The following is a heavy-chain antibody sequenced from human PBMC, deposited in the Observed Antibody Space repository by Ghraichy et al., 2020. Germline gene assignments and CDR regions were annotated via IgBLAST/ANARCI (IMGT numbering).Heavy chain of an antibody. CDR2: IIPIFGTA. Sequence: SVKVSCKASGGTFSSYAISWVRQAPGQGLEWMGGIIPIFGTANYAQKFQGRVTITADESTSTAYMELSSLRSEDTAVYYCARGGAAIAVAAPEYYFDYWGQGTLVTVSS. D-gene: IGHD6-19*01. CDR1: GGTFSSYA. V-gene: IGHV1-69*13. CDR3: ARGGAAIAVAAPEYYFDY. J-gene: IGHJ4*02.